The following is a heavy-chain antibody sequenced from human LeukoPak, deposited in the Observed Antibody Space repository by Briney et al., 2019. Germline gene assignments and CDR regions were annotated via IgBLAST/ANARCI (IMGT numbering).Heavy chain of an antibody. CDR3: ARQGSGYYHFDY. V-gene: IGHV1-69*04. J-gene: IGHJ4*02. Sequence: ASVKVSCKASGGTFSSYAISWVRQAPGQGLEWMGRIIPILGIANYAQKFQGRVTITADKSTSTAYMELSSPRSEDTAVYYCARQGSGYYHFDYWGQGTLVTVSS. CDR2: IIPILGIA. CDR1: GGTFSSYA. D-gene: IGHD3-3*01.